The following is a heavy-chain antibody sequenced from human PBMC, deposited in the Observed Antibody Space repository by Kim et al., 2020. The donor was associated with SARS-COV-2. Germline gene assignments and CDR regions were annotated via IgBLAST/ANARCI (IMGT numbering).Heavy chain of an antibody. CDR1: AFSFADYA. V-gene: IGHV3-9*01. Sequence: GGSLRLSCAGSAFSFADYAMHWVRQSPAKGLEWVAAISSNSGSMNYADSVQGRFTISRDNAKNSLYLEMNSLRTEDTAFYYCAKDTSSWHYGEFDYWGQG. D-gene: IGHD4-17*01. CDR3: AKDTSSWHYGEFDY. J-gene: IGHJ4*02. CDR2: ISSNSGSM.